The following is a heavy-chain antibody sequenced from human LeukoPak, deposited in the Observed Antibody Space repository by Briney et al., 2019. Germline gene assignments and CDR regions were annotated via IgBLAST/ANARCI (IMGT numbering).Heavy chain of an antibody. CDR3: ARDLPLYYDSSGYSYAPHYGMDV. D-gene: IGHD3-22*01. CDR1: GFNFSIYS. CDR2: ITRSSTTI. V-gene: IGHV3-48*01. J-gene: IGHJ6*02. Sequence: GGSLRLSCAASGFNFSIYSMNWVRQAPGKGLEWVSYITRSSTTIYYADSVKGRFTISRGNAKNSLYLQMNSLRAEDTAVYYCARDLPLYYDSSGYSYAPHYGMDVWGQGTTVTVSS.